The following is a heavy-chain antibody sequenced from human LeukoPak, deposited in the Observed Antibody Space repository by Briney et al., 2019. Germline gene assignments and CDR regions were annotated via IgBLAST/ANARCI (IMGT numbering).Heavy chain of an antibody. CDR3: ARTLTRGYSGYDSDYYGMDV. CDR1: GFTFDDYG. V-gene: IGHV3-20*04. J-gene: IGHJ6*02. D-gene: IGHD5-12*01. Sequence: GGSLRLSCAASGFTFDDYGMSWVRQAPGEGLEWVSGINWNGGSTGYADSVKGRFTISRDNAKNSLYLQMNSLRAEDTALYYCARTLTRGYSGYDSDYYGMDVWGQGTTVTVSS. CDR2: INWNGGST.